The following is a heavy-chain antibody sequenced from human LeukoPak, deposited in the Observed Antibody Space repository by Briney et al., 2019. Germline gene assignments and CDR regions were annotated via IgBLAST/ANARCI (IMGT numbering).Heavy chain of an antibody. V-gene: IGHV3-23*01. CDR1: GFTFSSYG. J-gene: IGHJ4*02. CDR2: ISGSGGST. Sequence: GGSLRLSCAASGFTFSSYGMSWVRQAPGKGLEWVSAISGSGGSTYYADSVKGRFTISRDNSKNTLYLQMNCLRAEDTAVYYCAKDPAARGYYDSGYSADMDYWGQGTLVTVSS. CDR3: AKDPAARGYYDSGYSADMDY. D-gene: IGHD3-22*01.